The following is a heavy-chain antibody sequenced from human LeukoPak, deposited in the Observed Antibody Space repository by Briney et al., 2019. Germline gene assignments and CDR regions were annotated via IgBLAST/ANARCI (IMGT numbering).Heavy chain of an antibody. V-gene: IGHV1-3*01. CDR1: GYTFTSYA. Sequence: ASVKVSCKASGYTFTSYAMHWVRQAPGQRLEWMGWINAGNGNTKYSQKFQGRVTITRDTSASTAYMELSSLRSEDTAVYYCAIRGSTYYYGSGSYYNAIDYRGQGTLVTVSS. CDR2: INAGNGNT. J-gene: IGHJ4*02. D-gene: IGHD3-10*01. CDR3: AIRGSTYYYGSGSYYNAIDY.